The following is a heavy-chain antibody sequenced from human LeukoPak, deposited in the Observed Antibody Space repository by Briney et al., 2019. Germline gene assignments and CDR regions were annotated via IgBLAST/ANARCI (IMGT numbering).Heavy chain of an antibody. CDR1: GDSFGGYY. J-gene: IGHJ4*02. V-gene: IGHV4-4*09. CDR2: IHTSGGT. D-gene: IGHD3-10*01. CDR3: ARQAYYSPSGSWTGFDF. Sequence: SETLSLTCTVSGDSFGGYYWTWIRQPPGKGLEWIGYIHTSGGTNYNPSLKSRVTMSVDTSKNQLSLKLTSVTAADTAVYFCARQAYYSPSGSWTGFDFWGQGTLASVSS.